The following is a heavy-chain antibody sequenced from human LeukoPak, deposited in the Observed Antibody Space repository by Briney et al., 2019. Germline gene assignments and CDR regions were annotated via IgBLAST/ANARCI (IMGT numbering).Heavy chain of an antibody. Sequence: GESLKISCKGSGYSFTTYWIGWVRQMPGKGLEWIGIIYPGGSDTRYSPSFQGQVTISADKSISTAYLQWSSLKASDTAIYYCARQSTGYCSGGTCYSNAFDIWGQGTMVPVSS. J-gene: IGHJ3*02. V-gene: IGHV5-51*01. CDR3: ARQSTGYCSGGTCYSNAFDI. D-gene: IGHD2-15*01. CDR1: GYSFTTYW. CDR2: IYPGGSDT.